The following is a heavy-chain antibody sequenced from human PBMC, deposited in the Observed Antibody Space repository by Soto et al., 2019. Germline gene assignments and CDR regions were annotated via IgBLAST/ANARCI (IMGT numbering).Heavy chain of an antibody. Sequence: GGSLRLSCAASGFTFSNAWMNWVRQAPGKGLEWVGRIKSKTDGGTTDYAAPVKGRFTISRDDSKDTLYLQMNSLKTEDTAVYYCTTDHPDPTGTLYYYYYYGMDVWGQGTTVTVSS. CDR1: GFTFSNAW. D-gene: IGHD1-1*01. CDR3: TTDHPDPTGTLYYYYYYGMDV. CDR2: IKSKTDGGTT. J-gene: IGHJ6*02. V-gene: IGHV3-15*07.